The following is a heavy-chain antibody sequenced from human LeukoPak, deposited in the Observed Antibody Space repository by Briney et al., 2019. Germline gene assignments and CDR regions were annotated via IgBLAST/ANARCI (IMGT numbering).Heavy chain of an antibody. CDR3: ARATRGGYDGYFDY. CDR2: IKQGGREK. V-gene: IGHV3-7*01. Sequence: GGSLRLSCAASGFTFSSHWMSWVRQAPGKGLEWVANIKQGGREKYYGDSVKGRFTISRDNAKNSLYLQMNSLRAEDTAVYYCARATRGGYDGYFDYWGQGTLVTVSS. J-gene: IGHJ4*02. CDR1: GFTFSSHW. D-gene: IGHD5-12*01.